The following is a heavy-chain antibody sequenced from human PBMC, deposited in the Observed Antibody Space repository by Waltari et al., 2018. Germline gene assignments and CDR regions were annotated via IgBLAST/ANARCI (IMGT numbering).Heavy chain of an antibody. Sequence: QVQLQESGPGLVKPSETLSLTCAVSGYSISSGYYWGWIRQPPGKGLEWIGSIYHSGGTYSNPSLKSRCTISVDTSKNQFSLKLSSVTAADTAVYYCARGAGFFGPFDYWGQGTLVTVSS. CDR3: ARGAGFFGPFDY. CDR1: GYSISSGYY. J-gene: IGHJ4*02. CDR2: IYHSGGT. D-gene: IGHD3-10*01. V-gene: IGHV4-38-2*01.